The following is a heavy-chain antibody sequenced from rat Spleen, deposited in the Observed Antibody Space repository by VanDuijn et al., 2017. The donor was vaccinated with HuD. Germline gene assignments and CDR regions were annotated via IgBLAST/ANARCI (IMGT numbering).Heavy chain of an antibody. CDR3: ARQDHSALFDY. J-gene: IGHJ2*01. CDR1: GFSLSNYG. V-gene: IGHV2-72*01. Sequence: QVQLKESGPGLVLPSQTLSLTCTVSGFSLSNYGVIWVRQPPGKGLEWMGTIRAGGSTNYNSAVQSRLSISRDTSKSQVFLKMNSLKPEDTGTYYCARQDHSALFDYWGQGVMVTVSS. CDR2: IRAGGST. D-gene: IGHD3-3*01.